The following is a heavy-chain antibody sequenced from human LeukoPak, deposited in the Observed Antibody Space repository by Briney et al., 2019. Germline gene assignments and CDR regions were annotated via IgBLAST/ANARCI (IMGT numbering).Heavy chain of an antibody. Sequence: ASVKVSCKASGGTFSSYAISWVRLAPGQGLEWMGGIIPIFGTANYAQKFQGRVTITADESTSTAYMELSSLRSEDTAVYYCARGYCSGGSCPTGFDYWGQGTLVTVSS. J-gene: IGHJ4*02. D-gene: IGHD2-15*01. V-gene: IGHV1-69*13. CDR2: IIPIFGTA. CDR3: ARGYCSGGSCPTGFDY. CDR1: GGTFSSYA.